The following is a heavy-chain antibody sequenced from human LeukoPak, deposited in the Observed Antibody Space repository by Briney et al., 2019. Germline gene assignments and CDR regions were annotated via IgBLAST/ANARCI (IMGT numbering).Heavy chain of an antibody. V-gene: IGHV3-33*01. Sequence: PGRSLRLSCAASGFTLSSYGMHWVRQAPGKGLEWVAVIWYDETNKYYADSVKGRVTISRDNSKNTVYLQMNSLRAEDTAVYYCARAVSGWHLDCWGQGTLVTVSS. CDR3: ARAVSGWHLDC. J-gene: IGHJ4*02. D-gene: IGHD6-19*01. CDR1: GFTLSSYG. CDR2: IWYDETNK.